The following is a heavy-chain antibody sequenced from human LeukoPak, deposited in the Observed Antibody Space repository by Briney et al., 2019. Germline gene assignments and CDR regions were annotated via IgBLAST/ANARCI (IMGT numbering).Heavy chain of an antibody. CDR3: AKGGPQFFDY. CDR1: GFTFSTYA. Sequence: GSLRLSCAASGFTFSTYAMSWVRQAPGKGLEWVSAISGSGGSTYSTDSVKGRFTISRDNSKSTLYLQMNSLRVEDAAIYYCAKGGPQFFDYWGQGTLVTVSS. V-gene: IGHV3-23*01. J-gene: IGHJ4*02. D-gene: IGHD5-24*01. CDR2: ISGSGGST.